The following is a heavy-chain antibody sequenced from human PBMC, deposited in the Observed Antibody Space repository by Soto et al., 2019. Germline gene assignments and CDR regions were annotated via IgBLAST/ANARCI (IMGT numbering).Heavy chain of an antibody. J-gene: IGHJ4*02. CDR3: ARDKITGLFDY. V-gene: IGHV4-34*01. CDR1: GGSFSGYY. CDR2: INHSGST. D-gene: IGHD2-8*02. Sequence: SETLSLTCAVYGGSFSGYYWTWIRQPPWTGLEWIGEINHSGSTNYNPSLKSRVTISVDTSKNQFSLKLTSVTAADTAVYYCARDKITGLFDYWGQGTLVTVPS.